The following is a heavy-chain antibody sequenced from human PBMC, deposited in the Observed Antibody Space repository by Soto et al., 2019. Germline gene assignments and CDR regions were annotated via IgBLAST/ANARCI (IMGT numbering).Heavy chain of an antibody. V-gene: IGHV3-33*01. D-gene: IGHD3-22*01. Sequence: PGGSLRLSCAASGFTFSSYGMHWVRQAPGKGLEWVAVIWYDGSNKYYADSVKGRFTISRDNSKNTLYLQMNSLRAEGKAVYYCASSRDSSGYCPQPRPIDCWGQGTMVSVSS. J-gene: IGHJ4*02. CDR3: ASSRDSSGYCPQPRPIDC. CDR1: GFTFSSYG. CDR2: IWYDGSNK.